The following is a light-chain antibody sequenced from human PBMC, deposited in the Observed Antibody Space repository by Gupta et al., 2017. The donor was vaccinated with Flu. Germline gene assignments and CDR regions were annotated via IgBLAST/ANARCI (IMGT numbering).Light chain of an antibody. J-gene: IGLJ3*02. Sequence: QPVLTQSSSASAFLGSSVKLTCTLSRWNRRYTIAWHQQQPGKAPRYLMKLERSGTHSKGSGVPDRFSGSSSGADRYLIIFNLQSEDEADYYCETWDSYTRVFGGGTKLIVL. CDR1: RWNRRYT. CDR2: LERSGTH. CDR3: ETWDSYTRV. V-gene: IGLV4-60*03.